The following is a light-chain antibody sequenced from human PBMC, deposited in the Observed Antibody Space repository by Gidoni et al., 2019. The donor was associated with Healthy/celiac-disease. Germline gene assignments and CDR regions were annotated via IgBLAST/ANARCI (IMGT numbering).Light chain of an antibody. CDR3: NSRDSSGNHLV. V-gene: IGLV3-19*01. CDR1: SLRSYY. Sequence: SSELTQDPAVSVALRQTARITCQGDSLRSYYASWYQQNPGQAPVLVIYGKTNPPSGIPDRFSGSSSGNTASLTITGAQAEDEADYYCNSRDSSGNHLVFGGGTKLTVL. CDR2: GKT. J-gene: IGLJ2*01.